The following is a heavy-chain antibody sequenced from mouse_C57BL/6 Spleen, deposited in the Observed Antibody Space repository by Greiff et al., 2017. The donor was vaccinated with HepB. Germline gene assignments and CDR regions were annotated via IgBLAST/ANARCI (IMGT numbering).Heavy chain of an antibody. Sequence: QVQLQQSGPGLVQPSQSLSITCTVSGFSLTSYGVHWVRQPPGKGLEWLGVIWSGGSTDYNAAFISRLSISKDNSKSQVFFKMNSLQADDTAIYYCATIYDGYPSRSFDVWGTGTTVTVSS. CDR1: GFSLTSYG. J-gene: IGHJ1*03. D-gene: IGHD2-3*01. V-gene: IGHV2-4*01. CDR2: IWSGGST. CDR3: ATIYDGYPSRSFDV.